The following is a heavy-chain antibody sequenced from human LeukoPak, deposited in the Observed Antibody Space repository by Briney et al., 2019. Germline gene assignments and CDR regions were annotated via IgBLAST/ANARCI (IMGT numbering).Heavy chain of an antibody. J-gene: IGHJ6*02. Sequence: GGSLRLSCAASGFTFSSYAMHWVRQAPGKGLEWVAFISYDGSNKYYADAVKGRFTISRDNSKNTLYLQMHSLRAEDTAVYYCARDMTTRVYYSYGTDVWGQGTTVTVS. CDR1: GFTFSSYA. CDR2: ISYDGSNK. D-gene: IGHD4-17*01. V-gene: IGHV3-30*04. CDR3: ARDMTTRVYYSYGTDV.